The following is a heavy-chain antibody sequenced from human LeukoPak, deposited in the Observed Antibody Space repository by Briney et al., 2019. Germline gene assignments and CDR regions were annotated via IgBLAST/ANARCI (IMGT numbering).Heavy chain of an antibody. V-gene: IGHV1-2*02. CDR1: GYTFTGYY. Sequence: ASVKVSCKASGYTFTGYYMHWVRQAPGQGLEWMGWINPNSGGTNYAQKFQGRVTMTRDTSISTAYMELSRLRSDDTAVYYCARDLRMRANYYYDSSGGDAFDIWGQGTMVTVSS. CDR3: ARDLRMRANYYYDSSGGDAFDI. D-gene: IGHD3-22*01. J-gene: IGHJ3*02. CDR2: INPNSGGT.